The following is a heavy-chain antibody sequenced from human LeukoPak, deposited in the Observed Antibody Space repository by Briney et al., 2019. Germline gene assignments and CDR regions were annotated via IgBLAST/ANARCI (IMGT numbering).Heavy chain of an antibody. Sequence: GGSLRLSCAASGFTFSSYSMNWVRQAPGKGLEWVSSISSSSSYIYYADSVKGRFTISRDNAKNSLYLQMNSLRAEDTAVYYCARDWAGYGMDVGGQGTTVTVSS. CDR3: ARDWAGYGMDV. CDR1: GFTFSSYS. D-gene: IGHD7-27*01. J-gene: IGHJ6*02. V-gene: IGHV3-21*01. CDR2: ISSSSSYI.